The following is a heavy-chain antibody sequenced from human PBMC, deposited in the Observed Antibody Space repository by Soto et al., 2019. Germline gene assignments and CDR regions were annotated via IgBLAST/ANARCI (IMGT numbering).Heavy chain of an antibody. CDR3: ARLNAGTTYYYYGMDV. J-gene: IGHJ6*02. CDR1: GASISSNSYY. CDR2: IYYSGST. V-gene: IGHV4-39*01. D-gene: IGHD1-7*01. Sequence: ASETLSLTCTVSGASISSNSYYWGWIRQPPGKGLEWIGSIYYSGSTYYNPSLKSRVTISVDTSKNQFSLKLSSVTAADTALYYCARLNAGTTYYYYGMDVWGQGTTVT.